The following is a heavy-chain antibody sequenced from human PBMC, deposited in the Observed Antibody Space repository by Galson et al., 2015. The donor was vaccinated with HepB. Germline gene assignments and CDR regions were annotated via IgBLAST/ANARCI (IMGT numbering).Heavy chain of an antibody. J-gene: IGHJ6*02. D-gene: IGHD3-10*01. CDR1: GFTFSSYW. CDR2: INQDGSSK. CDR3: ARRISLVRGIITKPDYYYGMDC. V-gene: IGHV3-7*03. Sequence: SLRLSCAASGFTFSSYWMNWVRQAPGKGLEWVAHINQDGSSKYYVDSVKGRFTISRDNAKDSVYLQLDSLRAEDTAVYYCARRISLVRGIITKPDYYYGMDCGGQGTTVTVAS.